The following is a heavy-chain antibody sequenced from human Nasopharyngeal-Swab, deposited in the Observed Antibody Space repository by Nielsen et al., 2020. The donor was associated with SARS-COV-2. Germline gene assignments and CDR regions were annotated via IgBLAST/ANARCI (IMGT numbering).Heavy chain of an antibody. J-gene: IGHJ4*02. Sequence: SETLSLTCTVSGGSISSSSYYWGWIRQPPGKGLEWIGSIYYSGSTYYNPSLKSRVTISVDTSKNQFSLKLSSVTAADTAVHYCARYGSGSYYFDYWGQGTLVTVSS. CDR1: GGSISSSSYY. D-gene: IGHD3-10*01. V-gene: IGHV4-39*01. CDR3: ARYGSGSYYFDY. CDR2: IYYSGST.